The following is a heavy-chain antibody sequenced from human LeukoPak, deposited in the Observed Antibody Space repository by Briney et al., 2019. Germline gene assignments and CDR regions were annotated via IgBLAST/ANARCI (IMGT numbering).Heavy chain of an antibody. CDR3: ARAESWTGTTDYYYMVV. V-gene: IGHV1-8*01. J-gene: IGHJ6*03. CDR2: MNPNSANT. D-gene: IGHD1-1*01. Sequence: ASLTVSSTSSVYTFTIYDINWVRQSTGQGLEWMGWMNPNSANTGYAQKFQGRVTMTRNSSIGTAYMELSSLRSEDTAVYYCARAESWTGTTDYYYMVVWGKGTTPTVSS. CDR1: VYTFTIYD.